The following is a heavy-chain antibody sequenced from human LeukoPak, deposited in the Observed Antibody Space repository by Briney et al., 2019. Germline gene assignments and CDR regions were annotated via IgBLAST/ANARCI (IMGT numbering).Heavy chain of an antibody. V-gene: IGHV5-51*01. CDR2: LYPGDSDP. Sequence: PGESLQISCKGSGYTFTTYWIGWVRQMPGKGLEWMGILYPGDSDPRYSPSFQGQVTISADKSISTAYLQWSSLKASNSAMYYCVRHGLGSSWFGFDYWGQGTLVTVSS. D-gene: IGHD6-13*01. CDR3: VRHGLGSSWFGFDY. CDR1: GYTFTTYW. J-gene: IGHJ4*02.